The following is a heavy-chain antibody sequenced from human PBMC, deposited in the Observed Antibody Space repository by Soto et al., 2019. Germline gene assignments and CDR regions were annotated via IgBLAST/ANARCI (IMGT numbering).Heavy chain of an antibody. CDR2: ISSSSSYT. J-gene: IGHJ4*02. V-gene: IGHV3-11*06. Sequence: GSLRLSCAASGFTFSDYYMSWIRQAPGKGLEWVSYISSSSSYTNYADSVKGRFTISRDNAKNSLYLQMNSLRAEDTAVYYCARDEPPHYYDSSGYYYLWGQGTLVTVSS. CDR3: ARDEPPHYYDSSGYYYL. D-gene: IGHD3-22*01. CDR1: GFTFSDYY.